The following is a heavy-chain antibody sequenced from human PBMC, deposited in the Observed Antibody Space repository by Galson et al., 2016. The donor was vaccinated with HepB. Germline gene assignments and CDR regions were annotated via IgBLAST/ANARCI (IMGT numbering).Heavy chain of an antibody. CDR3: ARRTDGAPFDI. J-gene: IGHJ3*02. V-gene: IGHV5-51*01. D-gene: IGHD4/OR15-4a*01. CDR2: IYPGDSQT. Sequence: QSGAEVKKPGESLKISCKGSGYTFTIYWIAWVRQVPGKGLEWMGIIYPGDSQTIYSPSFQGQVTISVDKSISTAYLQWSSLKAADTAMYYCARRTDGAPFDIWGQGTMVTVSS. CDR1: GYTFTIYW.